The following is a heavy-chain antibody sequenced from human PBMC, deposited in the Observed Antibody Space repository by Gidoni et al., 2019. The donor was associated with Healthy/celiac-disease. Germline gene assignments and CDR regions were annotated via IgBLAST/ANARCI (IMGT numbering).Heavy chain of an antibody. CDR3: ARVAYGSGIIDI. J-gene: IGHJ3*02. V-gene: IGHV3-33*01. CDR2: IWYDGSNK. Sequence: QVQLVESGGGVVQPGRSLRLPCAASGFTFSSYGMQWVRQAPGKGLEWWAVIWYDGSNKYYADSVKGRFTISRDNSKNTLYLQMNSLRAEDTAVYYCARVAYGSGIIDIWGQGTMVTVFS. D-gene: IGHD3-10*01. CDR1: GFTFSSYG.